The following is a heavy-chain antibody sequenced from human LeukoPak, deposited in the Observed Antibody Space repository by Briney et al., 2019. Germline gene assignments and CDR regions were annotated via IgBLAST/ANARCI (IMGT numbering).Heavy chain of an antibody. D-gene: IGHD1-7*01. V-gene: IGHV3-23*01. Sequence: GGSLRLSCAASGFTFSSYDMSWVRQAPGKGLEWVSIISGSGGSTYYADSVNGRFTVSRDKSQNTLYLLMNSLRAADTAVYHCAKTRRPGGNYYFDYWGQGTLVTVSS. J-gene: IGHJ4*02. CDR2: ISGSGGST. CDR1: GFTFSSYD. CDR3: AKTRRPGGNYYFDY.